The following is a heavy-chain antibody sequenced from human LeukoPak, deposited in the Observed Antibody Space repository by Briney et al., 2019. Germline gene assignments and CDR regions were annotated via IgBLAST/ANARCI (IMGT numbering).Heavy chain of an antibody. CDR3: GGSGYDYVSEY. CDR2: ISSSGSTI. Sequence: GGSLRLSCAASGFTFSDYYMSWIRQAPRKGLEWVSYISSSGSTIYYADSVKGRFTISRDNAKNSLFLQMNSLRAEDTAVYYCGGSGYDYVSEYWGQGTLVTVSS. CDR1: GFTFSDYY. V-gene: IGHV3-11*04. D-gene: IGHD5-12*01. J-gene: IGHJ4*02.